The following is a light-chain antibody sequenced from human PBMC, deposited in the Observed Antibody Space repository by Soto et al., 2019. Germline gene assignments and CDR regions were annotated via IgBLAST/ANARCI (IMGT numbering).Light chain of an antibody. Sequence: QSVLTQLASVSGSPGQSITISCTGTSSDVGGYNYVSWYQQHPGKAPKLLICDVTNRPSGVSNRFSGSKSGNTASLTISGLQTEDEADYYCSSFASSIPLVFGGGTKVTVL. V-gene: IGLV2-14*03. CDR1: SSDVGGYNY. CDR2: DVT. CDR3: SSFASSIPLV. J-gene: IGLJ2*01.